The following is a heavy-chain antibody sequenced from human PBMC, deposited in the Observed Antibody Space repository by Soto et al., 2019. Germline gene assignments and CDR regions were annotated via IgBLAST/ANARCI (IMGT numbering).Heavy chain of an antibody. D-gene: IGHD1-26*01. V-gene: IGHV1-69*13. Sequence: SVKVSCKASGGTFSSYAISWVRQAPGQGLEWMGGIIPIFGTANYAQKFQGRVTITADESTSTAYMELSSLRSEDTAVYYCARGRSYPNWFDPWGQGTLVTVSS. CDR1: GGTFSSYA. CDR3: ARGRSYPNWFDP. J-gene: IGHJ5*02. CDR2: IIPIFGTA.